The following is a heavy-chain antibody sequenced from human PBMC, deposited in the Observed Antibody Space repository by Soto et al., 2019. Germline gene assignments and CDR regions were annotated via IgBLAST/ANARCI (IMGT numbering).Heavy chain of an antibody. CDR1: GFSFSSYG. Sequence: QVQLVESGGGVVQPGRSLRLSCTASGFSFSSYGMHWVRQAPGKGLEWVALISYDGSNRFYADSVKGRFTISRDNSKNTLYLQMHSLRAEDTAVYYCAKDLFSGGSYPNWFDPWGQGTLVTVSS. V-gene: IGHV3-30*18. J-gene: IGHJ5*02. D-gene: IGHD1-26*01. CDR2: ISYDGSNR. CDR3: AKDLFSGGSYPNWFDP.